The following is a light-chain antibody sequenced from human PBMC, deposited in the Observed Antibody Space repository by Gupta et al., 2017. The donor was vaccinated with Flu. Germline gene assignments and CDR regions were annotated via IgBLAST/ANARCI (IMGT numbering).Light chain of an antibody. CDR2: WAS. V-gene: IGKV4-1*01. J-gene: IGKJ2*01. CDR3: QQFYITPRT. Sequence: NCKSSQSVSYSSNNKNYLAWFQQKPGQPPKLLIYWASTRESGVPDRFSGSGSGTDFTLTISNLQAEDVAVYYCQQFYITPRTFGQGTKLEIK. CDR1: QSVSYSSNNKNY.